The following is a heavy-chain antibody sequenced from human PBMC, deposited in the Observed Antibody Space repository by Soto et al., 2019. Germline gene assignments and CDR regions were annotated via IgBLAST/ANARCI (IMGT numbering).Heavy chain of an antibody. CDR3: ARGDSSGSGYYFDY. D-gene: IGHD3-22*01. J-gene: IGHJ4*02. CDR1: GGTFSSYA. V-gene: IGHV1-69*12. Sequence: QVQLVQSGAEVKKSGSSVKVSYKASGGTFSSYAISWVRQAPGQGLEWMGGIIPIFGTANYAQKFQGRVTITADESTSTAYMELSSLRSEDTAVYYCARGDSSGSGYYFDYWGQGTLVTVSS. CDR2: IIPIFGTA.